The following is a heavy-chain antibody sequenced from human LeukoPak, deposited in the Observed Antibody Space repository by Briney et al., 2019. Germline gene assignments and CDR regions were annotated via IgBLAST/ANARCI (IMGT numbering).Heavy chain of an antibody. CDR2: ISGNGGVI. Sequence: PGGALRLSCAASGFTFSDNYMTWVRQAPGKGLEWLSYISGNGGVIQYADSVKGRFTISRDNAKNLLYLQMDSLRVEDTAIYYCARDPRTVRIWGQGTLVTVSS. J-gene: IGHJ4*02. CDR3: ARDPRTVRI. D-gene: IGHD1-1*01. V-gene: IGHV3-11*04. CDR1: GFTFSDNY.